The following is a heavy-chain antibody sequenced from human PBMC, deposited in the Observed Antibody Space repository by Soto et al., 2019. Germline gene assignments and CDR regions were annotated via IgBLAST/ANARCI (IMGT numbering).Heavy chain of an antibody. CDR2: IKSKTDGGTT. Sequence: GGSLRLSCAASGFTFSNAWMSWVRQAPGKGLEWVGRIKSKTDGGTTDYAAPVKGRFTISRDDSKNTLYLQMNSLKTEDTAVYYCMYDILTGPRGAPLGYWGQGTLVTVSS. D-gene: IGHD3-9*01. V-gene: IGHV3-15*01. CDR3: MYDILTGPRGAPLGY. J-gene: IGHJ4*02. CDR1: GFTFSNAW.